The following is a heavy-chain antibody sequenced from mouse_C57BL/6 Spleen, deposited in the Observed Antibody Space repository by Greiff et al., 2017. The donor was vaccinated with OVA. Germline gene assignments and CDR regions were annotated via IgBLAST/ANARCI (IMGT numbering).Heavy chain of an antibody. CDR2: INYDGSST. CDR3: ARDDSEGAMDY. V-gene: IGHV5-16*01. D-gene: IGHD2-13*01. CDR1: GFTFSDYY. J-gene: IGHJ4*01. Sequence: EVKLVESEGGLVQPGSSMELSCTASGFTFSDYYMAWVRQVPEKGLEWVANINYDGSSTYYLDSLKSRFIISRDNAKNILYLQMSSLKSEDTATYYCARDDSEGAMDYWGQGTSVTVSS.